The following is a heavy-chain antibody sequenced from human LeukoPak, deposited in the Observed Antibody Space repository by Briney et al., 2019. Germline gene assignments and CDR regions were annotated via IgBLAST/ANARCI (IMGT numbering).Heavy chain of an antibody. CDR2: IYYSGST. Sequence: SETLSLTCTVSGGSVSSGTYYWVWIRQPPGKGLEWIGTIYYSGSTYYNPSLKSRVTISVDTSKNQFSLKLTSVTAADTAVYYCASLSSGDYFDYWGQGTLVTVSS. V-gene: IGHV4-39*01. D-gene: IGHD3-10*01. CDR3: ASLSSGDYFDY. J-gene: IGHJ4*02. CDR1: GGSVSSGTYY.